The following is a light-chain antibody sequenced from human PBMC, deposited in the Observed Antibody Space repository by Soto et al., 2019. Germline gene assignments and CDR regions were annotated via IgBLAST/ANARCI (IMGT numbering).Light chain of an antibody. J-gene: IGKJ4*01. Sequence: VLTQSPRTLSLSPGERATLSCRASQNVNNNFVAWYQQKPGQAPSLLIYGVSDRATGVPDRFSGSGSGPDFTLTISRLEPEDFAVYYCQQHGASITFGGGTRVENK. V-gene: IGKV3-20*01. CDR1: QNVNNNF. CDR3: QQHGASIT. CDR2: GVS.